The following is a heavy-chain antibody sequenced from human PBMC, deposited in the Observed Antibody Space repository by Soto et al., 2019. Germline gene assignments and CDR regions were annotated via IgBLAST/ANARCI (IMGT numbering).Heavy chain of an antibody. Sequence: ASVKVSCKASGYTFTSYDINWVRQATGQGLEWMGRMNPNSGNTGYAQKYKGRVTMTRNTSISTAYMKLSSLRSEDTAVYYCARDPIDCSSTSCPVHWGQGTLVTVSS. CDR3: ARDPIDCSSTSCPVH. V-gene: IGHV1-8*01. D-gene: IGHD2-2*01. CDR1: GYTFTSYD. CDR2: MNPNSGNT. J-gene: IGHJ4*02.